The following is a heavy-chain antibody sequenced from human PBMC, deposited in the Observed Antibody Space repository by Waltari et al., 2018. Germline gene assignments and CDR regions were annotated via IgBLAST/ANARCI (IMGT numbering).Heavy chain of an antibody. CDR1: GGSFSGYY. V-gene: IGHV4-34*01. CDR3: ARGPYGAHAADY. Sequence: QVQLQQWGAGLLKPSETLSLTCAVYGGSFSGYYWSWIRQPPGKGLEWIGEINHSGSTNYNPSLKSRVTISVDTSKNQFSLKLSSVTAADTAVYYCARGPYGAHAADYWGQGTLVTVSS. D-gene: IGHD4-17*01. J-gene: IGHJ4*02. CDR2: INHSGST.